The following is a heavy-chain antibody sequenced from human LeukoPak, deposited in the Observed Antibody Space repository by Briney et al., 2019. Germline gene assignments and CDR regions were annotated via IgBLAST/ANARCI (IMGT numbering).Heavy chain of an antibody. CDR3: ARDRGYGNPFDS. CDR1: GGSISSYY. J-gene: IGHJ4*02. V-gene: IGHV4-59*01. CDR2: IYYSGST. D-gene: IGHD4-11*01. Sequence: SETLSLTCTVSGGSISSYYWSWIRQPPGRGLEYIGYIYYSGSTNYSPSLKSRVTISVDTSKNQFSLKLTPVTAADTAVYYCARDRGYGNPFDSWGQGTLVTVS.